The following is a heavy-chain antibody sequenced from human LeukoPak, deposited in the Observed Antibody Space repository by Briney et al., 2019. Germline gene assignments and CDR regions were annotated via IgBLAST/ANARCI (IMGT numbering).Heavy chain of an antibody. J-gene: IGHJ4*02. V-gene: IGHV3-30*02. CDR1: GFTFSRYG. CDR2: IRYDGSNK. D-gene: IGHD2-21*01. CDR3: ARIFCGGNVCNSWDPHYFDF. Sequence: GGSLRLSCAASGFTFSRYGMHWVRQAPAKGLECVAFIRYDGSNKYYADSVKGRFTISRDNSKNTLYLQMNSLRAEDTAVYYCARIFCGGNVCNSWDPHYFDFWGLGTLVTVSS.